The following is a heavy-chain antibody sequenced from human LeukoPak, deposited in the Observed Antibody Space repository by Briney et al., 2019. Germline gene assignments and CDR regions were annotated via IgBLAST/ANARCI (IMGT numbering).Heavy chain of an antibody. J-gene: IGHJ4*02. V-gene: IGHV3-53*01. CDR1: GFTVTSNY. D-gene: IGHD6-19*01. Sequence: PGGSLRLSCAASGFTVTSNYMSWVRQAPGKGLEWVSVIYSGGSTYYADSAKGRFTISRDNSKNTLYLQMNSLRAEDTAVYYCARFYSSGAPFGYWGQGTLVTVSS. CDR2: IYSGGST. CDR3: ARFYSSGAPFGY.